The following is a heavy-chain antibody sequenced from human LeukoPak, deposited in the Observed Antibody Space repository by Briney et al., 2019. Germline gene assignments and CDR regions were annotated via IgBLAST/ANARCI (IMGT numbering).Heavy chain of an antibody. CDR3: ARGSIVGATFDYFDY. Sequence: GSVKVSCKASGYAFTGYYIHWVRQARGQGLEWMGWINPNSGGTNYAQKFQGRVTMTRDTSISTAYMDLSRLRSDDTAVYYCARGSIVGATFDYFDYWGQGTLVTVSS. J-gene: IGHJ4*02. D-gene: IGHD1-26*01. CDR2: INPNSGGT. V-gene: IGHV1-2*02. CDR1: GYAFTGYY.